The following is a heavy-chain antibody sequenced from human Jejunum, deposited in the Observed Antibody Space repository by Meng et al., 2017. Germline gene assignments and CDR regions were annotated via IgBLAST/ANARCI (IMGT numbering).Heavy chain of an antibody. V-gene: IGHV3-48*03. Sequence: GGSLRLSCAASGFTVSSYEMNWVRQAPGKGLEWISYMSETCRRIYYADSVKGRFTNSRDNAKNSLYLQMNSLKGEDTAVYYCARESQDSMAVWGQGNRV. J-gene: IGHJ6*01. CDR1: GFTVSSYE. CDR2: MSETCRRI. CDR3: ARESQDSMAV.